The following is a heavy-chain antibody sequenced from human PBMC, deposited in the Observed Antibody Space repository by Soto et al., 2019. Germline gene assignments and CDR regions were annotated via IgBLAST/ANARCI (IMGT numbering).Heavy chain of an antibody. CDR2: IYYSGST. J-gene: IGHJ4*02. V-gene: IGHV4-61*01. Sequence: SETLSLTCTVSGGSVSSGSYYWSWIRQPPGKGLEWIGYIYYSGSTNYNPSLKSRVTISVDTSKNQFSLKLSSVTAADTAVYYCARDWRYGGNSGGLDYWGQGTLVTVSS. D-gene: IGHD4-17*01. CDR1: GGSVSSGSYY. CDR3: ARDWRYGGNSGGLDY.